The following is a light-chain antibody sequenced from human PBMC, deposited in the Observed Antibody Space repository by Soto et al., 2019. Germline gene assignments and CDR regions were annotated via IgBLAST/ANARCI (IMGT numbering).Light chain of an antibody. CDR1: QSISSY. J-gene: IGKJ3*01. CDR3: QQSYSTPLT. CDR2: AAS. Sequence: DIQMTQSPSSLSASVGDRVTITCRASQSISSYLNWYQQKPGKAPKLLIYAASSLQSGVPSRFSGSGSGTDFTLTISSLQPEDFATYYCQQSYSTPLTFCPGTKVDI. V-gene: IGKV1-39*01.